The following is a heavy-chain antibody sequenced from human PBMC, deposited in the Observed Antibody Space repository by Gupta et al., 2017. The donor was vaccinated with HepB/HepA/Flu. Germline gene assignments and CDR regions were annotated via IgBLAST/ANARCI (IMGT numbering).Heavy chain of an antibody. Sequence: QVQLVESGGGVVQPGRSLRLSCAASGFSFSSHGMHWVRQAPGKGLEWVAVIGSNGRSQFYGDAVKGRFTISRDNSKNTVYLQMKSLRPEDTAMYYCAKESDYNYWYFDLGGRGTLVTVSS. CDR1: GFSFSSHG. CDR3: AKESDYNYWYFDL. V-gene: IGHV3-30*18. CDR2: IGSNGRSQ. D-gene: IGHD4-11*01. J-gene: IGHJ2*01.